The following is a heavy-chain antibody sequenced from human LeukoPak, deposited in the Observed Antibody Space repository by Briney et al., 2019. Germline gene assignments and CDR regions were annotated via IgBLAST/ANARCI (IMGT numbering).Heavy chain of an antibody. D-gene: IGHD4-17*01. V-gene: IGHV1-18*01. Sequence: ASVTVSCKASGYTFTSYGVSWVRQAPGQGLEWMGWISAYNGNTNYAQKLQGRVTMTTDTSTSTAYMELRSLRSDDTAVCYCARASWTTEGHWFDPWGQGTLVTVSS. CDR2: ISAYNGNT. CDR3: ARASWTTEGHWFDP. J-gene: IGHJ5*02. CDR1: GYTFTSYG.